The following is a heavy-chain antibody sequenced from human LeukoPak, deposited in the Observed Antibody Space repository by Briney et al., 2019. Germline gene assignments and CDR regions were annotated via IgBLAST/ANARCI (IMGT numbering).Heavy chain of an antibody. CDR2: IYYSGST. D-gene: IGHD5-24*01. CDR1: GGSISSYY. V-gene: IGHV4-59*01. CDR3: ARGLLDGYTHPAAFDI. J-gene: IGHJ3*02. Sequence: SETLSLTCTVSGGSISSYYWSWIRQPPGKGLEWIGYIYYSGSTNYNPSLKSRVTISVDTSKNQFSLKLSSVTAAYTAFYYCARGLLDGYTHPAAFDIWGQGTMVTVSS.